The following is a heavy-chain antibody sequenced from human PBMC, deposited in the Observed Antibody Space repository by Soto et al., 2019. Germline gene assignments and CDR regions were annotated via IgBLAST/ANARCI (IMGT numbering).Heavy chain of an antibody. V-gene: IGHV6-1*01. CDR1: GDSVSSNSAI. Sequence: QVQLQQSGPGLVKPSQTLTLTCAISGDSVSSNSAIWNWIRQSPSRGLEWLGRTYYRSKWYNNYAESVKGRITINPDTSKNQFSLQLNSVTPEDTAVYYCSTWHFDYWGQGTLDTVSS. J-gene: IGHJ4*02. CDR2: TYYRSKWYN. CDR3: STWHFDY.